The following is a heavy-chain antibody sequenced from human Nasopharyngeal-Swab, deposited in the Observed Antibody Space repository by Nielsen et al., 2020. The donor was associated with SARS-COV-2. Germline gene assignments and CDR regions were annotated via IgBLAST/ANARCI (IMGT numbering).Heavy chain of an antibody. J-gene: IGHJ4*02. CDR3: TRDIGGRGAY. Sequence: GESLKISCAASGFTFSRYGMHWVRQAPGKGLEWVAVISYDGSNKYYADSVKGRFTISRDNARNTLYLQMHSLRAEDTAVYYCTRDIGGRGAYWGQGALVTVSS. CDR1: GFTFSRYG. V-gene: IGHV3-30*03. D-gene: IGHD4-23*01. CDR2: ISYDGSNK.